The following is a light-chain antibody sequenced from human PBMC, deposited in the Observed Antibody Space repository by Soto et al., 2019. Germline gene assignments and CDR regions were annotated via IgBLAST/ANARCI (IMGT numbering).Light chain of an antibody. CDR2: NNN. Sequence: QSVLTQPPSASGTPGQRVTISCSGSNSNIGSNPVHSYQQLPGTAPTLLIHNNNQRPSGGPDRFSASTSGTSASLAISGLQSEDEDAYYCSAWDDSLNGVLFGGGTQLTVL. J-gene: IGLJ7*01. CDR1: NSNIGSNP. CDR3: SAWDDSLNGVL. V-gene: IGLV1-44*01.